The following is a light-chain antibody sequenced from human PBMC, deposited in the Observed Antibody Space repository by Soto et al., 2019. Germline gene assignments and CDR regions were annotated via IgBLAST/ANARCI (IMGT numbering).Light chain of an antibody. Sequence: QSVLTQPPSVSAAPGQKVTISCSGSSSNMGSNYVSWYQQLPGTAPKLLIYDNNKRPSGIPDRFSGSKSGTSATLGITGLQTGDEADYYCGTWDSSLSAYVFGTGNKLTVL. CDR3: GTWDSSLSAYV. CDR2: DNN. J-gene: IGLJ1*01. CDR1: SSNMGSNY. V-gene: IGLV1-51*01.